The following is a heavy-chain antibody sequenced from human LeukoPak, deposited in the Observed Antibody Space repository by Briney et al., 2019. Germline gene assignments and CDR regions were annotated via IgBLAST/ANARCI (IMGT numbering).Heavy chain of an antibody. D-gene: IGHD4-17*01. CDR2: IYYSGST. J-gene: IGHJ4*02. CDR1: GGSISSSSYY. Sequence: SETLSLTCTVSGGSISSSSYYWGWIRQPPGKGLEWIGSIYYSGSTYYNPSLKSRVTISVDTSKNQFSLKLSSVTAADTAVYYCARGTTVLTRDFDYWGQGTLVTVSS. V-gene: IGHV4-39*07. CDR3: ARGTTVLTRDFDY.